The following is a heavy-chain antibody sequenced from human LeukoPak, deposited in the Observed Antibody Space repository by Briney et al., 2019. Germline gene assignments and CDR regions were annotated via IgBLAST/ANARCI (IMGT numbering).Heavy chain of an antibody. CDR2: INPNSGGT. J-gene: IGHJ4*02. D-gene: IGHD1-26*01. CDR1: GYTFTSYY. Sequence: ASVTISCKASGYTFTSYYMHWVRQAPGQGLEWMGWINPNSGGTNYAQKFQGWVTMTRDTSISTAYMELSRLRSDDTAVYYCARGGEEGATPPYYWGQGTLVTVSS. CDR3: ARGGEEGATPPYY. V-gene: IGHV1-2*04.